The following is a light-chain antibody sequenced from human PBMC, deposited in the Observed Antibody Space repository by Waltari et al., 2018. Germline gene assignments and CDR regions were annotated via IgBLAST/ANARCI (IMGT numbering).Light chain of an antibody. J-gene: IGLJ2*01. V-gene: IGLV3-21*02. CDR2: YDA. CDR1: DLGHKL. CDR3: QVWDGSSLLVL. Sequence: SYMLAQPPSVAVAPGQTATITCGGNDLGHKLVHWYQQKPGQAPLLVVPYDATRPSGFPERFSGSSSDYTATLTITRVEARDEGDYYCQVWDGSSLLVLFGGGTRLTVV.